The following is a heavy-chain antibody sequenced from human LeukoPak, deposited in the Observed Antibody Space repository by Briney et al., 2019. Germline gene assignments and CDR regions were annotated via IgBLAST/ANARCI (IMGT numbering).Heavy chain of an antibody. V-gene: IGHV3-7*01. D-gene: IGHD5-18*01. CDR1: GLTFSSSR. CDR3: ARDLAYSRLDY. CDR2: INPDGNKK. J-gene: IGHJ4*02. Sequence: PWGSLRLSCAVSGLTFSSSRMDWVRQAPGKGLEWVASINPDGNKKYSADSVKGRFAISRDNAENSLYLQMNSLRVEDTAFYYCARDLAYSRLDYWGQGMLVTVSS.